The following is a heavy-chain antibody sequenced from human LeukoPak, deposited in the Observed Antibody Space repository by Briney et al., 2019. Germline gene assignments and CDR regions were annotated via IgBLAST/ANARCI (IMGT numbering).Heavy chain of an antibody. J-gene: IGHJ3*02. Sequence: GGSLRLSCAASGFTFSRHWMSWVRLAPGKGLEWVANIKYDGSKIYCVDSVKGRFTISRDNAKKSMYLQMNSLRAEDTALYYCAREGDYMWSFLIWGQGTMVTVSS. CDR3: AREGDYMWSFLI. CDR1: GFTFSRHW. D-gene: IGHD1-26*01. CDR2: IKYDGSKI. V-gene: IGHV3-7*01.